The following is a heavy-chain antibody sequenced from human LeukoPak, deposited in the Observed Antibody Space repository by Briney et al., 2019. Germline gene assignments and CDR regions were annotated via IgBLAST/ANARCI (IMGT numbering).Heavy chain of an antibody. CDR1: GFTFSSYE. CDR3: ARDRDCTNGVCYYYMDV. D-gene: IGHD2-8*01. J-gene: IGHJ6*03. CDR2: ISSSGSTI. Sequence: GGSLRLSCAASGFTFSSYEMNWVRQAPGKGLEWVSYISSSGSTIYYADSVKGRFTISRDNAKNSLYLQMNSLRAEDTALYYCARDRDCTNGVCYYYMDVWGKGTTVTVSS. V-gene: IGHV3-48*03.